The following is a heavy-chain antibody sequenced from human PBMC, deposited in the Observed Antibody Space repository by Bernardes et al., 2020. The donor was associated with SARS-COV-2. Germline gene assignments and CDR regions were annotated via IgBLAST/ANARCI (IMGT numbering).Heavy chain of an antibody. D-gene: IGHD3-9*01. CDR1: GGSISSGGYY. CDR2: IYYSGST. CDR3: ARYCVLRYFDWLLKGWFDP. V-gene: IGHV4-31*03. Sequence: SETLSLTCTVSGGSISSGGYYWSWLRQHPGKGLEWIGYIYYSGSTYYNPSLKSRVTISVDTSKNQFSLKLSSVTAADTAVYYCARYCVLRYFDWLLKGWFDPWGQGTLVTVSS. J-gene: IGHJ5*02.